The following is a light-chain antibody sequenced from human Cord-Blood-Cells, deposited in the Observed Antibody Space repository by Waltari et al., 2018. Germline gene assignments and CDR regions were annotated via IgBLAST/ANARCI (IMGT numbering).Light chain of an antibody. J-gene: IGKJ4*01. V-gene: IGKV3-11*01. Sequence: EIVLTQSPATLSLSPAERATLSCSASQSVSSYLAWYQQNPGQAPRLLIYDASNRATGIPARFSGSGSGTDFTLTISSLEPEDFAVYYCQQRSNWLTFGGGTKVEIK. CDR3: QQRSNWLT. CDR1: QSVSSY. CDR2: DAS.